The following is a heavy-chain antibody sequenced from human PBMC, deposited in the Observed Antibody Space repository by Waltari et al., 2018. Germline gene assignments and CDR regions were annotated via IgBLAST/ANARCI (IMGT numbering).Heavy chain of an antibody. CDR3: VRGGTGMQRVESLDY. V-gene: IGHV3-21*01. Sequence: EVQLVESGGGLVKPGGSLRLSCAASGFTFKTYSMNWVRQAPGKGLGWFSSIIVTSTYIFYAVSLRGRFTTPRDNAKNSLYLQLNSLRAEDTAVYYCVRGGTGMQRVESLDYWGQGILVTVSS. CDR2: IIVTSTYI. D-gene: IGHD3-9*01. J-gene: IGHJ4*02. CDR1: GFTFKTYS.